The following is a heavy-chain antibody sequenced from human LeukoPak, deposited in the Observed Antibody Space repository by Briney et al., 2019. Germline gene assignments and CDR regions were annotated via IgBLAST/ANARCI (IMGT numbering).Heavy chain of an antibody. V-gene: IGHV3-53*01. D-gene: IGHD3-16*01. CDR1: GFTVSGTH. CDR3: ARDQATSGGGLDS. CDR2: IYTGGTT. J-gene: IGHJ4*02. Sequence: GGSLRLSCAASGFTVSGTHMSWVRQAPGKGLEWVSAIYTGGTTYYSDSVEGRFTTSRDKSKNTLYLQMDSLRVEDTAVYYCARDQATSGGGLDSWGQGTLVTVSS.